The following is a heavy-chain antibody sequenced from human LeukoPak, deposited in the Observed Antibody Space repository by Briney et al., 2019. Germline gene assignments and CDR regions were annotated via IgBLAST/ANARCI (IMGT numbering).Heavy chain of an antibody. V-gene: IGHV3-7*01. CDR3: VPLNWNPPGDFDR. CDR1: GFFFSSYV. D-gene: IGHD1-20*01. Sequence: GGSLRLSCAASGFFFSSYVMNWVRQAPGKGLEWVANIKDDGSDKYYVDSVKGRFSISKDNAKNSLYLQMNSLRVEDTAVYYCVPLNWNPPGDFDRWGQGTLVTVSS. J-gene: IGHJ4*02. CDR2: IKDDGSDK.